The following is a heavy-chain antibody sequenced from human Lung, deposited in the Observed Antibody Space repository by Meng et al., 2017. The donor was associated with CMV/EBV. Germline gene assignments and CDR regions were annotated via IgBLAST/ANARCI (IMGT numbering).Heavy chain of an antibody. V-gene: IGHV2-5*02. CDR1: GFPLSTSGLG. CDR2: IYWDDDK. J-gene: IGHJ2*01. Sequence: QITLKESGPTLVKPTQTLTLTCPFSGFPLSTSGLGVGWIRQPPGKALEWLALIYWDDDKRYSPSLKSRLTITKDTSKNQVVLTMTNMDPVDTATYYCAHTLMGTFYYDILTGYYAYWYFDLWGRGTLVTVSS. D-gene: IGHD3-9*01. CDR3: AHTLMGTFYYDILTGYYAYWYFDL.